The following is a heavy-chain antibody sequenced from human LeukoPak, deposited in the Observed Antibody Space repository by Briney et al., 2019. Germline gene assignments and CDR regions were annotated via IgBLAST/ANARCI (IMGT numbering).Heavy chain of an antibody. J-gene: IGHJ4*02. CDR2: ISSSSNTI. V-gene: IGHV3-48*04. CDR3: ATLITMIDNRDY. CDR1: GFNFSNYA. D-gene: IGHD3-22*01. Sequence: GGSLRLSCAASGFNFSNYAMNWVRQAPGKGLEWISYISSSSNTIKYADSVKGRFTISRDNAKNSLYLQMNSPRAEDTAVFYCATLITMIDNRDYWGQGTLVTVSS.